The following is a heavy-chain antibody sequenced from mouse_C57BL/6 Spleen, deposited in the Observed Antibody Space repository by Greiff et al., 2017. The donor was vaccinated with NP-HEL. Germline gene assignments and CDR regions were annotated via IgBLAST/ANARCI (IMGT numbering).Heavy chain of an antibody. CDR1: GYTFTSYW. D-gene: IGHD4-1*01. CDR3: ARSMGRGYFDD. V-gene: IGHV1-64*01. J-gene: IGHJ2*01. CDR2: IHPNSGST. Sequence: QVQLQQPGAELVKPGASVKLSCKASGYTFTSYWMHWVKQRPGQGLEWIGMIHPNSGSTNYNEKFKSKATLTVDKSSSTAYMQLSSLTSEDSAVYYCARSMGRGYFDDWGQGTTLTVSS.